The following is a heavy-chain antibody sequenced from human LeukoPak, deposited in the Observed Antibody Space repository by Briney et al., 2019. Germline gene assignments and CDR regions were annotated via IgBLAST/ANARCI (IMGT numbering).Heavy chain of an antibody. CDR3: ARDGIAADLDY. Sequence: GGSLRLSCAASGFTFSIYAMSWVRQAPGKGLEWVANIKQDGSEKYYVDSVKGRFTISRDNAKNSLYLQMNSLRAEDTAVYYCARDGIAADLDYWGQGTLVTVSS. D-gene: IGHD6-13*01. CDR1: GFTFSIYA. J-gene: IGHJ4*02. CDR2: IKQDGSEK. V-gene: IGHV3-7*01.